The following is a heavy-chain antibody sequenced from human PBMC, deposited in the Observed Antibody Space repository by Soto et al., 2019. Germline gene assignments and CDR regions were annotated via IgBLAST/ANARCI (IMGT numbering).Heavy chain of an antibody. CDR2: ISGGGSGT. J-gene: IGHJ5*02. CDR3: SKDPKSTIRFNWFDP. CDR1: GFTFSSYA. V-gene: IGHV3-23*01. Sequence: PGGSLRLSCAASGFTFSSYAMSWVRQAPGKGLEWVAGISGGGSGTYYADSVEGRFTVSRDNSKKTLYLQMNSLRAEDTAVYYFSKDPKSTIRFNWFDPWGQGTLVTVS. D-gene: IGHD2-8*01.